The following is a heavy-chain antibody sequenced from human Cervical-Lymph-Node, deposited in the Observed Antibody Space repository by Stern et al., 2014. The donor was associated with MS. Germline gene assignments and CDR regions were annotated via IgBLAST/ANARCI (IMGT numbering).Heavy chain of an antibody. J-gene: IGHJ6*02. D-gene: IGHD2-2*01. Sequence: EVQLLESGAEVKKPGESLKISCKGSGYNFGDYWIGWVRQKPGKGLEWMGTIFPADSDSRYSPSFEGQVTIPADESISTAFLQSSSLKASDTGIYYCARHQPAATFAMDVWGQGTTVIVSS. V-gene: IGHV5-51*01. CDR2: IFPADSDS. CDR3: ARHQPAATFAMDV. CDR1: GYNFGDYW.